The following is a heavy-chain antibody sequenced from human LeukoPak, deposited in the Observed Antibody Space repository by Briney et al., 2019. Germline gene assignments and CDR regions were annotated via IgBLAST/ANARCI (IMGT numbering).Heavy chain of an antibody. D-gene: IGHD6-13*01. J-gene: IGHJ4*02. V-gene: IGHV1-46*01. CDR3: AKPMQQLPGWVFDY. CDR2: INPSGGST. Sequence: GASVKVSCKASGYTFTSYYMHWVRQAPGQGLEWMGIINPSGGSTSYAQKFQGRVTMTRDMSTSTVYMELSSLRAEDTAVYYCAKPMQQLPGWVFDYWGQGTLVTVSS. CDR1: GYTFTSYY.